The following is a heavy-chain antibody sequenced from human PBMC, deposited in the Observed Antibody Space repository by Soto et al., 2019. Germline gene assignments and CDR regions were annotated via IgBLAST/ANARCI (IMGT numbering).Heavy chain of an antibody. V-gene: IGHV4-59*01. D-gene: IGHD6-19*01. CDR1: GGSISSYY. CDR3: AGGWHYYFDY. J-gene: IGHJ4*02. Sequence: SETLSLTCTVSGGSISSYYWSWIRQPPGKELEWVGYIYYSGSTNYNPSLKSRVTISVDTSKNQFSLKLSSVTAADTAVYYCAGGWHYYFDYWGQGTLVTVSS. CDR2: IYYSGST.